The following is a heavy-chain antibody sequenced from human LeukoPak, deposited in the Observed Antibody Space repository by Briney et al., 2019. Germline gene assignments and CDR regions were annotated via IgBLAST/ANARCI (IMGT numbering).Heavy chain of an antibody. CDR2: ISSSGSTM. CDR3: AKDLGFMVRGVIIIASSVDY. V-gene: IGHV3-48*03. Sequence: PGGSLRLSCAASGFIFSSYEMNWVRQAPGKGLEWVSYISSSGSTMYYADSVKGRFTISRDNSKNTLYLQMNSLRDEDTAVYYCAKDLGFMVRGVIIIASSVDYWGQGTLVTVSS. J-gene: IGHJ4*02. CDR1: GFIFSSYE. D-gene: IGHD3-10*01.